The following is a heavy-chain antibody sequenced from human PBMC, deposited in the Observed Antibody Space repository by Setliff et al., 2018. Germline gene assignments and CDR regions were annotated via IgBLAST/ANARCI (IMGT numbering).Heavy chain of an antibody. CDR3: VRDGGYSGMIDY. D-gene: IGHD6-25*01. Sequence: GGSLRLSCAASGFTFSSYNMDWVRQAPGKGLEWVSYINSRSSTIFYADSVKGRFTISRDNAKNSLYLQMNGLRAEDTAVYYCVRDGGYSGMIDYWGQGTPVTVSS. V-gene: IGHV3-48*01. J-gene: IGHJ4*02. CDR1: GFTFSSYN. CDR2: INSRSSTI.